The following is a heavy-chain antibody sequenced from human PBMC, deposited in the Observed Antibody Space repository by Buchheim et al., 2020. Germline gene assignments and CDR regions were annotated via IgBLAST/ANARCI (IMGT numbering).Heavy chain of an antibody. V-gene: IGHV3-11*01. J-gene: IGHJ6*02. CDR3: ASSPEVVAATDYYYYGMDV. CDR2: ISSSGSTI. CDR1: GFTFSDYY. Sequence: QVQLVESGGGLVKPGGSLRLSCAASGFTFSDYYMSWIRQAPGKGLEWVSYISSSGSTIYYADSVKGRFTISRDNATHSLYLQMNSLRAEDTAVYYCASSPEVVAATDYYYYGMDVWGQGTT. D-gene: IGHD2-15*01.